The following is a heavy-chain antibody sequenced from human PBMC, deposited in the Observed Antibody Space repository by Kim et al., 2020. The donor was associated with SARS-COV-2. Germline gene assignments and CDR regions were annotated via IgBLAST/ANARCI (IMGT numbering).Heavy chain of an antibody. CDR1: GFTFSSYA. J-gene: IGHJ6*01. CDR3: ARDGRTMVRGGIVYYYG. CDR2: ISYDGSNK. V-gene: IGHV3-30-3*01. D-gene: IGHD3-10*01. Sequence: GGSLRLSCAASGFTFSSYAMHWVRQAPGKGLEWVAVISYDGSNKYYADSVKGRFTISRDNSKNTLYLQMNSLRAEDTAVYYCARDGRTMVRGGIVYYYG.